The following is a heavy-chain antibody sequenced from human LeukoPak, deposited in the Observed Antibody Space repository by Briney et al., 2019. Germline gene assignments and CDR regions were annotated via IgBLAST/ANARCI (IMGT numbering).Heavy chain of an antibody. CDR3: ARDPRWLTPDCTSTNCYENYFGP. CDR2: IYHSGSS. V-gene: IGHV4-38-2*02. J-gene: IGHJ5*02. D-gene: IGHD2-2*01. Sequence: NSSETLSLTCGVSGYSISSGYEGAWIRQSPGQVLEWIGSIYHSGSSHYNPSLKSRVTISVETSKNQFSLNMYSVTAADTAVYYCARDPRWLTPDCTSTNCYENYFGPWGQGTLVTVSS. CDR1: GYSISSGYE.